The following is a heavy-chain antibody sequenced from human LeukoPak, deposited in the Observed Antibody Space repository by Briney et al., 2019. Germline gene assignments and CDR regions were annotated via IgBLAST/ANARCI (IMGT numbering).Heavy chain of an antibody. Sequence: GGSLRLSCAASGFTFSSYSMNWVRQAPGKGLEWVSSISSSSSYIYYADSVKGRFTISRDNAKTSLYLQMNSLRAEDTAVYYCASKFCCSGGSCSQYWYFDLWGRGTLVTVSS. CDR3: ASKFCCSGGSCSQYWYFDL. J-gene: IGHJ2*01. V-gene: IGHV3-21*01. CDR2: ISSSSSYI. D-gene: IGHD2-15*01. CDR1: GFTFSSYS.